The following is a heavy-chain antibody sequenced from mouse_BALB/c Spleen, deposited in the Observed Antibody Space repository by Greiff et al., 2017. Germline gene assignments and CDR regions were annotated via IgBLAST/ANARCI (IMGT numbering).Heavy chain of an antibody. V-gene: IGHV5-6-5*01. D-gene: IGHD2-4*01. J-gene: IGHJ3*01. CDR3: ARAADYDAWFAY. Sequence: EVQVVESGGGLVKPGGSLKLSCAASGFTFSSYAMSWVRQTPEKRLEWVASISSGGSPYYPDSVKGRFTISRDNARNILYLQMSSLRSEDTAMYYCARAADYDAWFAYWGQGTLVTVSA. CDR1: GFTFSSYA. CDR2: ISSGGSP.